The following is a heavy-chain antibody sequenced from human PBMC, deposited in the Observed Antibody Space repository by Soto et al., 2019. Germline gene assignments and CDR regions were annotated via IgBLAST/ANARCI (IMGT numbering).Heavy chain of an antibody. J-gene: IGHJ2*01. CDR3: ARDLRGAAYYDILTGTDSGYFDL. CDR1: GFIFSDYY. Sequence: VQLVESGGGLVKPGGSLRLSCAASGFIFSDYYMSWIRQAPGKGLEWVSYISSSSSYTNYADSVKGRFTISRDNAKNSLYLQMNSLRAEDTAVYYCARDLRGAAYYDILTGTDSGYFDLWGRGTLVTVSS. V-gene: IGHV3-11*05. CDR2: ISSSSSYT. D-gene: IGHD3-9*01.